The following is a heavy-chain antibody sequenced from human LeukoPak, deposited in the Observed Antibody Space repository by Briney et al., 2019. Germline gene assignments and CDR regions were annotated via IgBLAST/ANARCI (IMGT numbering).Heavy chain of an antibody. CDR3: ARDASIAVAGAYYYYYGMDV. CDR1: GFTFSSYS. J-gene: IGHJ6*02. Sequence: PGGSLRLSCAASGFTFSSYSMNWVRQAPGKGLEWVSSISSSSTYMYYADSVEGRFTISRDNAKNSLYLQMNSLRAEDTAVYYCARDASIAVAGAYYYYYGMDVWGQGTTVTVSS. D-gene: IGHD6-19*01. CDR2: ISSSSTYM. V-gene: IGHV3-21*01.